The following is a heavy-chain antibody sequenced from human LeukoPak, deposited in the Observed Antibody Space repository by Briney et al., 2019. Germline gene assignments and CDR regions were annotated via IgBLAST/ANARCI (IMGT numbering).Heavy chain of an antibody. Sequence: GGSLRLSCAASGFTFSTYEMSWVRQAPGEGLEWVAYIKQDGSEKYYVDSVKGRFTISRDNAKNSLYLQVNSLRAEDTAVYYCARSGNNYYYYMDVWGKGTTVTVSS. CDR2: IKQDGSEK. D-gene: IGHD2/OR15-2a*01. CDR3: ARSGNNYYYYMDV. CDR1: GFTFSTYE. V-gene: IGHV3-7*01. J-gene: IGHJ6*03.